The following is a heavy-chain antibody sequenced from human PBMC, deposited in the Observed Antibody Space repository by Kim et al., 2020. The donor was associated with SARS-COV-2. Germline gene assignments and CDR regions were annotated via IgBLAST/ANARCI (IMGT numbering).Heavy chain of an antibody. CDR1: GGSISSSSYY. CDR3: ARRGITMGRGVVPLDY. CDR2: IYYSGST. V-gene: IGHV4-39*01. Sequence: SETLSLTCTVSGGSISSSSYYWGWIRQPPGKGLEWIGSIYYSGSTYYNPSVKSRVTISVDTSKNQFSLKLSSVTAADTAVYYCARRGITMGRGVVPLDYWGQGTLVTVSS. J-gene: IGHJ4*02. D-gene: IGHD3-10*01.